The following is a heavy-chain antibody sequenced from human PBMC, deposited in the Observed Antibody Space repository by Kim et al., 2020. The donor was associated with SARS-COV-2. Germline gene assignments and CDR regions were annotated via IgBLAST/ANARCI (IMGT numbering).Heavy chain of an antibody. CDR3: ARDGASIAAADNYYYYGMDV. CDR1: GGTFSSYA. D-gene: IGHD6-13*01. V-gene: IGHV1-69*13. Sequence: SVKVSCKASGGTFSSYAISWVRQAPGQGLEWMGGIIPIFGTANYAQKFRGRVTITADESTSTAYMELSSLRSEDTAVYYCARDGASIAAADNYYYYGMDVWGQGTTVTVSS. J-gene: IGHJ6*02. CDR2: IIPIFGTA.